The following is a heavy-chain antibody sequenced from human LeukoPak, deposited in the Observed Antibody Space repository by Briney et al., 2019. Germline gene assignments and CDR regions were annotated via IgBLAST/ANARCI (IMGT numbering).Heavy chain of an antibody. CDR1: GFTFSSYS. CDR2: ISSSSSYI. V-gene: IGHV3-21*01. Sequence: GGSLRLSCAASGFTFSSYSMNWVRQAPGKGLEWVSSISSSSSYIYYADSVKGRFTISRDNAKNSLYLQMNSLRADDTAVYYCARSEGGYASYWGQGTLVTVSS. CDR3: ARSEGGYASY. D-gene: IGHD5-12*01. J-gene: IGHJ4*02.